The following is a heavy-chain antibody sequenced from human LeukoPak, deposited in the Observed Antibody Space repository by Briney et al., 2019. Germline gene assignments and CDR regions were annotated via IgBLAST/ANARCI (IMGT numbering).Heavy chain of an antibody. CDR1: GFTFSSSA. Sequence: GSLRLSCAASGFTFSSSAMSWVRQAPGKGLEWVAHINPDGRDTYYVDSVKGRFTISRDNAQNSMYLQMNSLRVEDTAVYYCTSWGDTTAEYFQRWGQGTLVTVSS. CDR3: TSWGDTTAEYFQR. D-gene: IGHD2-21*02. V-gene: IGHV3-7*01. CDR2: INPDGRDT. J-gene: IGHJ1*01.